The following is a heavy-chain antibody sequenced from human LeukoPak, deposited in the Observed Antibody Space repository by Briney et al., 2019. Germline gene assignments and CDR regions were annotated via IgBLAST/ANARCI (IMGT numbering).Heavy chain of an antibody. D-gene: IGHD4-11*01. Sequence: ASVKVSCKASGYTFTGYYMHWVRQAPGQGLEWMGWINPNSSGTNYAQKFQGRVTMTRDTSISTDYMELSRLRSDDTAVYYCARGYYSLHWFDPWGQGRMVTVSS. CDR2: INPNSSGT. CDR1: GYTFTGYY. CDR3: ARGYYSLHWFDP. V-gene: IGHV1-2*02. J-gene: IGHJ5*02.